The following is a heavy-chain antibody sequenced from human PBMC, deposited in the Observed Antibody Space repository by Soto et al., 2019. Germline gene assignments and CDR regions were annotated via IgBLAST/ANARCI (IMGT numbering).Heavy chain of an antibody. CDR2: IYYSGST. CDR3: ARAGGHYDYVWGSYRFDY. D-gene: IGHD3-16*02. Sequence: QVQLQESGPGLVKPSETLSLTCTVSGGSVSSGSYYWSWIRQPPGKGLEWIGYIYYSGSTNYNPNLESRVTISVDTSKTRFALKLSSVTAADTAVYYCARAGGHYDYVWGSYRFDYWGQGTLVTVSS. V-gene: IGHV4-61*01. J-gene: IGHJ4*02. CDR1: GGSVSSGSYY.